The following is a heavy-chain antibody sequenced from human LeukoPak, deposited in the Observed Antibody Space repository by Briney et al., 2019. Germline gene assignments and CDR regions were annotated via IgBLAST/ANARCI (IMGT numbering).Heavy chain of an antibody. CDR2: ISGSGGST. V-gene: IGHV3-23*01. Sequence: GGSLRLSCAASGFTFSSYAMSWVRQAPGKGLEWVSAISGSGGSTYYADSVKGRFTISRDNSKNTLYLQMNSLRAEDTAVYYRAKVGLLWFGELSGDFDYWGQGTLVTVSS. D-gene: IGHD3-10*01. CDR3: AKVGLLWFGELSGDFDY. CDR1: GFTFSSYA. J-gene: IGHJ4*02.